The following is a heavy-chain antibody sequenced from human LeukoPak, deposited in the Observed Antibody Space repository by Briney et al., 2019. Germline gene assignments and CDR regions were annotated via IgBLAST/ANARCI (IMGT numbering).Heavy chain of an antibody. CDR1: GGSISSGGYS. J-gene: IGHJ4*02. CDR2: IYHSGST. Sequence: SETLSLTCAVSGGSISSGGYSWSWIRQPPGKGLEWIGYIYHSGSTCYNPSLKSRVTISVDRSKNQFSLKLSSVTAADTAVYYCASSHIGDYFDYWGQGTLVTVSS. V-gene: IGHV4-30-2*01. CDR3: ASSHIGDYFDY.